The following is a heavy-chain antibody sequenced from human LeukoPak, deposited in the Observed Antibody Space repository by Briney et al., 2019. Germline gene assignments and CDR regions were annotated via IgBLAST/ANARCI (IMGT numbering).Heavy chain of an antibody. Sequence: GGSLRLSCAASGFTFSSYEMNWVRQAPGKGLEWVSNISSSGSTIYYADSVKGRFTISRDNAKNSLYLQMNSLRAEDTAVYYCARVGWLVRQYFDYWGQGTLVTVSS. CDR3: ARVGWLVRQYFDY. CDR2: ISSSGSTI. CDR1: GFTFSSYE. J-gene: IGHJ4*02. V-gene: IGHV3-48*03. D-gene: IGHD6-19*01.